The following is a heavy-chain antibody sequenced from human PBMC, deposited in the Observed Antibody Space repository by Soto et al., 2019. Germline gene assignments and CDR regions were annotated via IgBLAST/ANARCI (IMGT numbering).Heavy chain of an antibody. D-gene: IGHD3-22*01. CDR2: ISSGGSST. J-gene: IGHJ4*02. CDR1: GFTFSDYY. CDR3: ARDGVSSVY. Sequence: GGSLRLSCVASGFTFSDYYMSWIRQAPGKGLEWVSYISSGGSSTYYADSVKGRFTISRDNAKNALYLQMNSLRAEDTAVYYCARDGVSSVYWGQGTLVTVSS. V-gene: IGHV3-11*01.